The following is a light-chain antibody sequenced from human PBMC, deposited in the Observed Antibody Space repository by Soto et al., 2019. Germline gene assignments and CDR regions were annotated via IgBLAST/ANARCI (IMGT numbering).Light chain of an antibody. J-gene: IGKJ3*01. V-gene: IGKV1-39*01. CDR3: QQSSNGPFT. Sequence: DIQMTQSPSSLSASVGDRVTVTCRAGQSISRYLNWYQQRPGKAPKLLIYSASTLQTGVPSRFSGSGSGTDFTRPISILEPADFATYYCQQSSNGPFTFGSGTKVDI. CDR1: QSISRY. CDR2: SAS.